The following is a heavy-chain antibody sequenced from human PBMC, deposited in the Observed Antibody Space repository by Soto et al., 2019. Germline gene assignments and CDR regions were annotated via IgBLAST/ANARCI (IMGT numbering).Heavy chain of an antibody. J-gene: IGHJ6*02. V-gene: IGHV3-9*01. CDR3: AKAILTGFYYYGMDV. CDR1: GFTFDDYA. CDR2: ISWNSGSI. D-gene: IGHD3-9*01. Sequence: SLKISCAASGFTFDDYAMHWVRQAPGKGLEWVSGISWNSGSIGYADSVKGRFTISRDNAKNSLYLQMNSLRAEDTALYYCAKAILTGFYYYGMDVWGQGTTVTVSS.